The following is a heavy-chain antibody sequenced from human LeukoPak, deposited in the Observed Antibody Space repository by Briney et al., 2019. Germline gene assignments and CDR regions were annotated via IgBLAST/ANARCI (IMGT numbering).Heavy chain of an antibody. CDR1: GGSISSSSYY. Sequence: SETLSLTCTVSGGSISSSSYYWGWIRQPPGKGLEWIGSIYYSGSTYYNPSLKSRVTMSVDTSKNQFSLKLSSVTAADTAVYYCASYSIAAAENFDYWGQGTLVTVSS. J-gene: IGHJ4*02. CDR2: IYYSGST. CDR3: ASYSIAAAENFDY. D-gene: IGHD6-13*01. V-gene: IGHV4-39*01.